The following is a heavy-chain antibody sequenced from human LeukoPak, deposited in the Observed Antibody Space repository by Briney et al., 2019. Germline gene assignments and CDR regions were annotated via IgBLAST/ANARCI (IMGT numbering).Heavy chain of an antibody. D-gene: IGHD3-10*01. CDR3: ARDRWYYYGSGTPYFDY. J-gene: IGHJ4*02. V-gene: IGHV3-21*01. CDR1: GFTFSSYS. CDR2: ISSSSSYI. Sequence: GGSLRLSCAASGFTFSSYSMNWVRQAPGKGLEWVSSISSSSSYIYYADSVKGRLTISRDNAKNSLYLQMNSLRAEDTAVYYCARDRWYYYGSGTPYFDYWGQGTLVTVSS.